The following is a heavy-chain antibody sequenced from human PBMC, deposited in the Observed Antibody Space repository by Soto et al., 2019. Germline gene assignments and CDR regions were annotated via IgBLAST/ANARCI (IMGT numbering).Heavy chain of an antibody. Sequence: GGSLRLSCAASGITFSNAWMTWVRQAPGKGLEWVGRIKSITDGGTTDYAAPVKGRFTISRGDSKDTLYLQMNSLRAEDTAVYYCAKISVTQWAFEIWGQGTMVTVSS. CDR1: GITFSNAW. V-gene: IGHV3-15*01. D-gene: IGHD4-17*01. CDR2: IKSITDGGTT. CDR3: AKISVTQWAFEI. J-gene: IGHJ3*02.